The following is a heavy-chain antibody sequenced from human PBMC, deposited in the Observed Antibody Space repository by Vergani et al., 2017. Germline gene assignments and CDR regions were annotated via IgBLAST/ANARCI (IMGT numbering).Heavy chain of an antibody. CDR1: GYTFTSYY. Sequence: VQLVESGGVVVQPGGSLRLSCAASGYTFTSYYMHWVRQAPGQGLEWMGIINPSGGSTSYAQKFQGRVTMTRDTSTSTVYMELSSLRSEDTAVYYCARDRSRDGYFDYWGQGTLVTVSS. V-gene: IGHV1-46*01. J-gene: IGHJ4*02. CDR2: INPSGGST. D-gene: IGHD5-24*01. CDR3: ARDRSRDGYFDY.